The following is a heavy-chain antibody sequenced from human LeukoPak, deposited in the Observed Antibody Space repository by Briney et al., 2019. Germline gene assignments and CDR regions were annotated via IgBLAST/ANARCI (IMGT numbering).Heavy chain of an antibody. CDR2: INPNSGGT. CDR3: AREGTLSGTMYYFDY. Sequence: ASVTVSFKSTGYTFTGYYMHWVRQAPGQGLEWMGWINPNSGGTNYAQKFQGRVTMTRDTSISTAYMELSRLRSDDTAVYYCAREGTLSGTMYYFDYWGQGTLVTVSS. D-gene: IGHD1-26*01. J-gene: IGHJ4*02. CDR1: GYTFTGYY. V-gene: IGHV1-2*02.